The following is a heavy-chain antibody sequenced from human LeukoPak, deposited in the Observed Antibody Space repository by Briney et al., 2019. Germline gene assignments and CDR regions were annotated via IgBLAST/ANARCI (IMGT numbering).Heavy chain of an antibody. V-gene: IGHV4-34*01. Sequence: SETLSLTCAVYGGSFSGYYWSWIRQPPGKGLEWIGEINLSGSTNYNPSLKSRVTISVDTSKNQFSLKLSSVTAADTAVYYCARGPYNPYSSSWYGWYFDLWGRGTLVTVSS. J-gene: IGHJ2*01. CDR1: GGSFSGYY. CDR3: ARGPYNPYSSSWYGWYFDL. CDR2: INLSGST. D-gene: IGHD6-13*01.